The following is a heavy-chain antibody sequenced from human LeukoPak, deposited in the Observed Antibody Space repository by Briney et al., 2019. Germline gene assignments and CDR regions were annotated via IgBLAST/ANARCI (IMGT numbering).Heavy chain of an antibody. V-gene: IGHV3-15*01. J-gene: IGHJ4*02. Sequence: GGSLRLSCAASGFTFSNAWMSWVRQAPGKGLEWVGHIKSKTDGGTTDYAAPVKGRFTISRDDSENTLYLQMNSLKIEDTAVYYCTTDVDYWGQGTLVTVSS. CDR2: IKSKTDGGTT. CDR3: TTDVDY. CDR1: GFTFSNAW.